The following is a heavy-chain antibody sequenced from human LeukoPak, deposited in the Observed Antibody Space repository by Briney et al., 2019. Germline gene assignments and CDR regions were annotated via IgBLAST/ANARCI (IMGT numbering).Heavy chain of an antibody. J-gene: IGHJ3*02. CDR3: AKPNYCSSTSCRGGAFDI. CDR1: GFTFSDYY. D-gene: IGHD2-2*01. Sequence: GGSLRLSCAASGFTFSDYYMSWVRQAPGKGLEWVSVIYSGGSTYYADSVKGRFTISRDNSKNTLYLQMNSLRAEDTAVYYCAKPNYCSSTSCRGGAFDIWGQGTMVTVSS. CDR2: IYSGGST. V-gene: IGHV3-53*01.